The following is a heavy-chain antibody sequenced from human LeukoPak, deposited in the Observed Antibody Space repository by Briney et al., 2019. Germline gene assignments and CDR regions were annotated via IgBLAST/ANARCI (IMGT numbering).Heavy chain of an antibody. CDR1: GFTVSSNY. CDR2: IYSGGST. J-gene: IGHJ4*02. Sequence: GGSLRLSCAASGFTVSSNYMSWVRQAPGKGLEWVSVIYSGGSTYYADSVKGRFTISRDNSKNTLYLQMNSLRAEDTAVYFCAREGLYYDFWTPIFDYWGQGALVTVSS. D-gene: IGHD3-3*01. V-gene: IGHV3-66*01. CDR3: AREGLYYDFWTPIFDY.